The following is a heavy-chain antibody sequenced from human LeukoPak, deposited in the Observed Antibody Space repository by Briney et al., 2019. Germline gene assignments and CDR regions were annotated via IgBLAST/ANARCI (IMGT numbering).Heavy chain of an antibody. V-gene: IGHV3-21*01. D-gene: IGHD2-2*01. Sequence: PGGSLRLSCAASGFSFTTYSMDWVRQAPGKGLEWVSSISSSSSYIYYADSVKGRFTISRDNAKNSLYLQMNSLRAEDTAVYYCAGAASPIVVPAATLLSWFDPWGQGTLVTVSS. CDR3: AGAASPIVVPAATLLSWFDP. CDR1: GFSFTTYS. CDR2: ISSSSSYI. J-gene: IGHJ5*02.